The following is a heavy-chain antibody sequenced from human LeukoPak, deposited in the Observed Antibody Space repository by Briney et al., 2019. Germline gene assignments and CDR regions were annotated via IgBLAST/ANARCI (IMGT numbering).Heavy chain of an antibody. J-gene: IGHJ4*02. D-gene: IGHD5-24*01. Sequence: SETLSLTCTVSGGSISSSRYYWGWIRQPPGKGLEWIGSMYYSGSTYYNPSLKSRVTISVDTSKNQFSLKLSSVTAADTAVYYCASLRDGYNFDYWGKGTLVTVSS. CDR1: GGSISSSRYY. V-gene: IGHV4-39*01. CDR2: MYYSGST. CDR3: ASLRDGYNFDY.